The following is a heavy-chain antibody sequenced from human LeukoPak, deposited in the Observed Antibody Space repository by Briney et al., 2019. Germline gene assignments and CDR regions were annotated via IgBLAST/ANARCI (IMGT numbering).Heavy chain of an antibody. CDR3: ARLPSDQRYYYDSSGFDY. J-gene: IGHJ4*02. V-gene: IGHV4-61*08. CDR1: GGSISSGGYY. CDR2: IYYSGST. Sequence: SQTLSLTCTVSGGSISSGGYYWSWIRQPPGKGLEWIGYIYYSGSTNYNPSLKSRVTISVDTSKNQFSLKLSSVTAADTAVYYCARLPSDQRYYYDSSGFDYWGQGTLVTVSS. D-gene: IGHD3-22*01.